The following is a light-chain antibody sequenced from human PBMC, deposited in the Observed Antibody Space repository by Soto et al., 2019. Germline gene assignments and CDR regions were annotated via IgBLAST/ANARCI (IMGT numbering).Light chain of an antibody. CDR1: QSISTN. CDR3: QQYYNWPPIT. Sequence: EIVMTQCPATLSVSPGERATLSCRASQSISTNLAWYQQKSGQAPRLVIHGASTRATGIPARFSGSGSGTDFTLTISSLQPEDSAVYYCQQYYNWPPITFGQGTRLESK. CDR2: GAS. V-gene: IGKV3-15*01. J-gene: IGKJ5*01.